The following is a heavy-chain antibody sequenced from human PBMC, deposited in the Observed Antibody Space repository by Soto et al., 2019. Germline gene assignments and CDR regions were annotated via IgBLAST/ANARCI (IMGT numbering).Heavy chain of an antibody. D-gene: IGHD5-12*01. CDR2: ISYDGSNK. CDR3: ARDYYRFNSGYGFSMDV. V-gene: IGHV3-30-3*01. Sequence: PGGSLRLSCGASGFTFSSYAMHWVRQAPGEGLEWVAVISYDGSNKYYADSVKGRFTISRDNSKNTLYLQMNSLRAEDTAVYYCARDYYRFNSGYGFSMDVWGQGTTVTVSS. J-gene: IGHJ6*02. CDR1: GFTFSSYA.